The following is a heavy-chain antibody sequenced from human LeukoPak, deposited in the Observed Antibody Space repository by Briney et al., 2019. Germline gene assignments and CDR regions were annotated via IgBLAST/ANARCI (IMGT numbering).Heavy chain of an antibody. CDR1: GFTFSSYG. CDR3: ARDLWPRTVTYNGYFQH. Sequence: PGGSLRLSCAASGFTFSSYGMHWVRQAPGKGLEWVALIWYDGSIEYYVDSVKGRFTISRDNSKSTLYLQMNSLRVEDTAVYYCARDLWPRTVTYNGYFQHWGQGTLVTVSS. CDR2: IWYDGSIE. J-gene: IGHJ1*01. V-gene: IGHV3-33*01. D-gene: IGHD4-11*01.